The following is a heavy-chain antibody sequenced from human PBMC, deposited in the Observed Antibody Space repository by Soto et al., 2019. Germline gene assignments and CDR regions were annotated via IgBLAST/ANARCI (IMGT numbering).Heavy chain of an antibody. CDR1: GFTFSDYY. V-gene: IGHV3-11*06. CDR3: ARAQWELDY. CDR2: ISTTGSFT. Sequence: QVQLVESGGGLVKPGGSLRLSCAASGFTFSDYYMSWIRQAPGKGLEWVSFISTTGSFTNYADSLKGRFTISRDNAKNLLYLQINSLRADDTAVYYCARAQWELDYWGQGTLVTVSS. J-gene: IGHJ4*02. D-gene: IGHD1-26*01.